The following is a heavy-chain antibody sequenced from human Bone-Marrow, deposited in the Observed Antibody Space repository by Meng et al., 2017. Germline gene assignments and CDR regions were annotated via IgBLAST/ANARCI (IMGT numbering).Heavy chain of an antibody. V-gene: IGHV6-1*01. J-gene: IGHJ4*02. D-gene: IGHD1-1*01. Sequence: QVQLQQSGPGLVKPSQTLPPTCAISGDSVSSNSATWNWIRQSPSRGLEWLGRTYYRSRWYSDYAVSVQSRITINPDTSKNQFSLQLNSLTPEDSAVYYCSRDGTSWYFFDYWGQGTLVTVSS. CDR2: TYYRSRWYS. CDR1: GDSVSSNSAT. CDR3: SRDGTSWYFFDY.